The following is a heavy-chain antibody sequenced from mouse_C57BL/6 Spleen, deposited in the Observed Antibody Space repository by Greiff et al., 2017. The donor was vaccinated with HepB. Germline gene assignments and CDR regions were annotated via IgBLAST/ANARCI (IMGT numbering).Heavy chain of an antibody. D-gene: IGHD2-5*01. CDR1: GYTFTDYY. CDR3: ARGETPYYSNYDYAMDY. J-gene: IGHJ4*01. CDR2: IYPGSGNT. V-gene: IGHV1-76*01. Sequence: QVQLQQSGAELVRPGASVKLSCKASGYTFTDYYINWVKQRPGQGLEWIARIYPGSGNTYYNEKFKGKATLTAEKSSSTAYMQLSSLTSEDSAVYFCARGETPYYSNYDYAMDYWGQGTSVTVSS.